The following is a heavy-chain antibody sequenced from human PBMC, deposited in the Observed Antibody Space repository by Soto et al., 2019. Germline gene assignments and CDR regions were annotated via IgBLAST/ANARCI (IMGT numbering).Heavy chain of an antibody. D-gene: IGHD6-13*01. CDR1: GGSVSSGAYY. J-gene: IGHJ6*02. Sequence: QVQLQESGPRLVKPLQTLSLTCTVSGGSVSSGAYYWSWLRQRPGRGLEWVGYIYDSGSTYYNSYLKSRLTISVDTSKNQFSLKLTSVTAADTAVYYWASGALTAAAGTGSYYYGMDVWGQGTTVTVSS. CDR2: IYDSGST. CDR3: ASGALTAAAGTGSYYYGMDV. V-gene: IGHV4-31*03.